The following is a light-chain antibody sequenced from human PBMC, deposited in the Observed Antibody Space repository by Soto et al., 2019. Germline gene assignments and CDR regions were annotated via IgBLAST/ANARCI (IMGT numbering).Light chain of an antibody. J-gene: IGKJ1*01. V-gene: IGKV3-15*01. Sequence: EIVMTQSPATLSVSQGERATLSCRASQSVSSNLAWYQQKPGQAPRLLIYGASTRATGIPARFSGSGSGTEFTLTISSLQSEDFAVHYCQQYNNWPRTFGQGTKVDIK. CDR1: QSVSSN. CDR2: GAS. CDR3: QQYNNWPRT.